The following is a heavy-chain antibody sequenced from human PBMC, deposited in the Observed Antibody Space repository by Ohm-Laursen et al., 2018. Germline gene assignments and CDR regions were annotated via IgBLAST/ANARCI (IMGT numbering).Heavy chain of an antibody. CDR1: GGSISSYY. CDR2: IYTSGST. CDR3: ARENQEGYCSGGSCYSSDY. Sequence: SETLSLTCTVSGGSISSYYWSWIRQPAGKGLEWIGRIYTSGSTNYNPSLKSRVTMSVATSTNQFSRKLSSVTAADTAVYYCARENQEGYCSGGSCYSSDYWGQGTLVTVSS. J-gene: IGHJ4*02. D-gene: IGHD2-15*01. V-gene: IGHV4-4*07.